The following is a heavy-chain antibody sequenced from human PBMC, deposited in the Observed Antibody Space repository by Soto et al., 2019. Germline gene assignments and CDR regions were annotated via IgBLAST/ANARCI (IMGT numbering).Heavy chain of an antibody. CDR1: GYTLTELS. V-gene: IGHV1-24*01. Sequence: ASVKVSCKVSGYTLTELSMHWVRQAPGKGLEWMGGFDPEDGETIYAQKFQGRVTMTEDTSTDTAYMELSSLRSEDTAVYYCATGGGCSSTSCYAYAFDIWGQGTMVTVSS. CDR2: FDPEDGET. CDR3: ATGGGCSSTSCYAYAFDI. J-gene: IGHJ3*02. D-gene: IGHD2-2*01.